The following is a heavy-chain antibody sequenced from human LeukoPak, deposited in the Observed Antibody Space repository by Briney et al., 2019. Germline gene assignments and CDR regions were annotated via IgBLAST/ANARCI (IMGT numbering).Heavy chain of an antibody. J-gene: IGHJ4*02. V-gene: IGHV4-59*01. Sequence: TLSLTCTVSGGSISSYYWSWIRQPPGKGLGWIGYIYYSGSTNYNPSLKSRVTISVDTSKNQFSLKLSSVTAADTAVYYCAREVPGGTFDYWGQGTLVTVSS. D-gene: IGHD1-1*01. CDR3: AREVPGGTFDY. CDR2: IYYSGST. CDR1: GGSISSYY.